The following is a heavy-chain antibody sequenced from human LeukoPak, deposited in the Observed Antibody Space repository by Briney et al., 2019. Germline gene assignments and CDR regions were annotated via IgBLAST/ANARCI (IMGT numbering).Heavy chain of an antibody. V-gene: IGHV1-69*08. CDR3: AGGSRATQGY. CDR2: ITPVFGTV. D-gene: IGHD6-19*01. Sequence: ASVKVSCKASGGTVSSYTISWVRQAPGQGLEWMGRITPVFGTVDYAQKFQDRVTIIADISTTTVYMELSSLVSEDTAVYYCAGGSRATQGYWGQGTLVTVSS. CDR1: GGTVSSYT. J-gene: IGHJ4*02.